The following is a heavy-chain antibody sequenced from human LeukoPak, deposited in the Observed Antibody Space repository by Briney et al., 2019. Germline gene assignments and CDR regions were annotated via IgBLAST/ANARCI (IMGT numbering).Heavy chain of an antibody. D-gene: IGHD6-13*01. V-gene: IGHV4-4*07. CDR3: ARDRWDDISSWSGSFDY. J-gene: IGHJ4*02. CDR1: GGSVSNYF. CDR2: VSANRNT. Sequence: PSETLSLTCTVSGGSVSNYFWSWMRQSAGRGLEWIGRVSANRNTNYNPSLESRVTMSVDTSKNQFSLKVNSVTAADTAVYYCARDRWDDISSWSGSFDYWGQGTLVTVSS.